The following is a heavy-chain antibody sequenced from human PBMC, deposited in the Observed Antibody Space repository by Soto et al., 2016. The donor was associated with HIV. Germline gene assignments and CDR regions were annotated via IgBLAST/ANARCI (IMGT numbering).Heavy chain of an antibody. Sequence: EVQLVESGGGLVQPGGSLRLSCAASGFTFINYAMHWVHQAPGEGLEYVSAISNTGGSTYYANSVKGRFTISRDNSKNTLYLQMGSLRAEDTAVYYCVLSVTGGYYYGMDVWGQGTTVTVSS. CDR3: VLSVTGGYYYGMDV. V-gene: IGHV3-64*01. CDR2: ISNTGGST. CDR1: GFTFINYA. J-gene: IGHJ6*02. D-gene: IGHD3-9*01.